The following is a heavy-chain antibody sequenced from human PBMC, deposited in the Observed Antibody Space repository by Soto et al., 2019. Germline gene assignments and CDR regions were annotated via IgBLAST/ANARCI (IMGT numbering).Heavy chain of an antibody. V-gene: IGHV1-69*02. CDR2: IIPILGIA. CDR1: GGTFSSYT. D-gene: IGHD3-10*02. CDR3: ASRCSGSGRGY. J-gene: IGHJ4*02. Sequence: QVQLVQSGAEVKKPGSSVKVSCKASGGTFSSYTISWVRQAPGQGLEWMVRIIPILGIANYAQKFQGRVTITADKSTSTAYMELSSVRSEDPAVYYGASRCSGSGRGYWGQGTLVTVSS.